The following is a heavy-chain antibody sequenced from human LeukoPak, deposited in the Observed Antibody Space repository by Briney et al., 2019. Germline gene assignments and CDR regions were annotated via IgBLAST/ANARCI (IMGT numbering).Heavy chain of an antibody. D-gene: IGHD3-22*01. CDR3: ARARNYYDSSGFYYEGDAFDI. J-gene: IGHJ3*02. CDR2: IYSSGST. Sequence: SETLSLTCTVSGGSISSYHWSWIRQPPGKGLECIGYIYSSGSTNYNPSLKSRVTISVDTSKNQFSLKLSSVTAADTAVYYCARARNYYDSSGFYYEGDAFDIWGQGTMVTVSS. V-gene: IGHV4-59*01. CDR1: GGSISSYH.